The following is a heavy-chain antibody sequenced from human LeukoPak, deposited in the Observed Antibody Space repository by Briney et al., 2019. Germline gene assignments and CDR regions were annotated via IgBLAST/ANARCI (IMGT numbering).Heavy chain of an antibody. V-gene: IGHV3-23*01. CDR1: GLTFSNYA. CDR2: ISGSAFRT. D-gene: IGHD3-10*01. CDR3: VKGLGVDDN. J-gene: IGHJ4*02. Sequence: PGGSLRLSCAASGLTFSNYAMSWVRQAPEKGLEWVSGISGSAFRTDYADSVKGRFTISRDNSRNTLYLQMNSLRGDDTAVYYCVKGLGVDDNWGQGTLVTVSS.